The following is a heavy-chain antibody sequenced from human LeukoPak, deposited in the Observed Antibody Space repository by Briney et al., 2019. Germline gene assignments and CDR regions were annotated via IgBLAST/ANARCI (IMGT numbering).Heavy chain of an antibody. CDR2: IYYSGST. D-gene: IGHD1-14*01. J-gene: IGHJ4*02. Sequence: SSETLSLTCTVSGGSISSYYWSWIRQPPEKGLEWIGYIYYSGSTNYNPSLKSRVTISVDTSKNQFSLKLSSVTAADTAVYYCARGAEPWASPFDFWGQGTLVTVSS. CDR1: GGSISSYY. V-gene: IGHV4-59*01. CDR3: ARGAEPWASPFDF.